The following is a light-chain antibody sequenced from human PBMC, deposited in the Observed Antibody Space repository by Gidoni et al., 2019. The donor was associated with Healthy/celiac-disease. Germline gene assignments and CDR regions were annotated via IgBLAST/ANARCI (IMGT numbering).Light chain of an antibody. J-gene: IGKJ2*01. Sequence: DIHLTQSPSTLSASVVDRVTITCRASQSISSWLAWYQQKPGKAPKLLIYDASSLESGVPSRFSGSGSGTEFTLTISSLQHDDFATYYCQQYNSYSTFGQGTKLEIK. CDR2: DAS. CDR3: QQYNSYST. CDR1: QSISSW. V-gene: IGKV1-5*01.